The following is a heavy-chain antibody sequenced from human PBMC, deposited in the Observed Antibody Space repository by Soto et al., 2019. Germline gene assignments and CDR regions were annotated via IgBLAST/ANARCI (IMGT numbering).Heavy chain of an antibody. CDR1: AFSLSTNGVG. CDR2: IYWNEVK. Sequence: QITLEESGPTLVKPTQTLTLTCTFSAFSLSTNGVGVGWIRQPPGKPLEWLAVIYWNEVKRYSQSLKSRLSITKDTSKNQVVLTMTTMDPVDTATYYCVHTVVVHTITGGYYFDYWGPGILVTASS. V-gene: IGHV2-5*01. J-gene: IGHJ4*02. CDR3: VHTVVVHTITGGYYFDY. D-gene: IGHD2-15*01.